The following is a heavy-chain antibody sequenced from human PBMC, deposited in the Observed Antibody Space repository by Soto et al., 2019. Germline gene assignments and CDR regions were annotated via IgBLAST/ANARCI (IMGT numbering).Heavy chain of an antibody. CDR1: GGSISSGGYS. CDR2: MYHSGST. CDR3: ARRDCSSTSCLGQQVSFQH. V-gene: IGHV4-30-2*01. J-gene: IGHJ1*01. Sequence: SETLSLTCAVSGGSISSGGYSWSWIRQPPGKGLEWIGYMYHSGSTYYNPSLKSRVTISIDRSKNQFSLKLSSVTAADTAVYYCARRDCSSTSCLGQQVSFQHWGQGTLVTVSS. D-gene: IGHD2-2*01.